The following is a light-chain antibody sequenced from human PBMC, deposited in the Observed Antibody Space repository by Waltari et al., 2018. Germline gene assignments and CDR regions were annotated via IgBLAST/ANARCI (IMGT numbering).Light chain of an antibody. J-gene: IGKJ2*01. CDR2: WAS. V-gene: IGKV4-1*01. Sequence: DIVMTQSPDSLGVSLRERATIHGKSSQSVFYANNKNYLAWYQQGPGQPPKLLIYWASTRASGVPDRFSGSGSGTDFTLTISSLQAEDAAIYYCQQCYGSPYTFGQGTKLDI. CDR3: QQCYGSPYT. CDR1: QSVFYANNKNY.